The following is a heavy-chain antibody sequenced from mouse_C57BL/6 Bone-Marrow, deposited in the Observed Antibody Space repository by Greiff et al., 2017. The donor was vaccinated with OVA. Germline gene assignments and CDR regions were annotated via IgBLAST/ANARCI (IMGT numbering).Heavy chain of an antibody. J-gene: IGHJ4*01. CDR2: ISSGGSYT. Sequence: EVQLVESGGDLVKPGGSLKLSCAASGFTFSSYGMSWVRQTPDKRLEWVATISSGGSYTYYPDSVKGRFTISRDNAKNTLYLQMSSLKSEDTAMYYCARRAATVVEGYYAMDYWGQGTSVTVSS. CDR1: GFTFSSYG. V-gene: IGHV5-6*01. CDR3: ARRAATVVEGYYAMDY. D-gene: IGHD1-1*01.